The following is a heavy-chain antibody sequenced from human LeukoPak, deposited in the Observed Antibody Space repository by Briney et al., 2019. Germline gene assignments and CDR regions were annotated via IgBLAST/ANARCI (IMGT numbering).Heavy chain of an antibody. CDR3: ARGAYSYVGYFDY. V-gene: IGHV4-39*01. J-gene: IGHJ4*02. CDR1: GGSISSSSYY. D-gene: IGHD5-18*01. Sequence: SETLSLTCSVSGGSISSSSYYWVWIRQPPGKGLEWIGNINYGGSTYYSPSLESRVTISVDTSKNQFSLNLNSVTAEDTAVYYCARGAYSYVGYFDYWGQGTLVTVSS. CDR2: INYGGST.